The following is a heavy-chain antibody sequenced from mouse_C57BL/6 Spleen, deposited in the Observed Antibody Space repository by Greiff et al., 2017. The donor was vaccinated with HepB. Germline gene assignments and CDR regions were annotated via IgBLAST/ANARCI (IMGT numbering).Heavy chain of an antibody. CDR3: ARFGYYFDY. J-gene: IGHJ2*01. CDR2: IDPSDSYT. CDR1: GYTFTSYW. V-gene: IGHV1-69*01. Sequence: QVQLQHPGAELVMPGASVKLSCKASGYTFTSYWMHWVKQRPGQGLEWIGEIDPSDSYTNYNQKFKGKSTLTVDKSSSTAYMQLSSLTSEDSAVYYCARFGYYFDYWGQGTTLTVSS.